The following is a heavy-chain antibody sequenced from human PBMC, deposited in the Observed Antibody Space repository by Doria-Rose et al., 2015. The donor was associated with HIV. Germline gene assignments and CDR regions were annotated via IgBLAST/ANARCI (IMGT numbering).Heavy chain of an antibody. J-gene: IGHJ4*02. CDR1: GVSLSSPGMG. CDR3: ARIKSSRWYHKYYFDF. D-gene: IGHD6-13*01. V-gene: IGHV2-26*01. Sequence: SGPVLVKPTETLTLTCTVSGVSLSSPGMGVSWIRRPPGKALEWLANIFSDDERSYKTSLKSRPTISRGTSKSQVVLTMTDMDPVDTVTYYCARIKSSRWYHKYYFDFWGQGTLVIVSA. CDR2: IFSDDER.